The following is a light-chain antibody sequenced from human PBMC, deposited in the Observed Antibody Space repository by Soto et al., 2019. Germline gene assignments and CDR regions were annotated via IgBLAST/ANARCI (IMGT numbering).Light chain of an antibody. J-gene: IGLJ3*02. Sequence: QSALTQPRSVSGSPGQSVTISCTGTSSDVGRYNYVSWYQQQHPGKAPRLMIYDVTKRPSGVPDRFSGSKSGNTASLTISGLQAEDEADYFCCSYAGTYTLVFGGGTKLTVL. V-gene: IGLV2-11*01. CDR1: SSDVGRYNY. CDR3: CSYAGTYTLV. CDR2: DVT.